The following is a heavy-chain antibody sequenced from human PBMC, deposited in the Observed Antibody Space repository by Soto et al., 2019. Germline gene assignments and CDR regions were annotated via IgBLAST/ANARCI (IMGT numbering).Heavy chain of an antibody. CDR1: GFTFSDYY. Sequence: GGPLRHSCAAAGFTFSDYYMSCLRQAPGKGLEWVSYISSSGSTIYYADSVKGRVNISRDNATNSLYLQMNSLRAEGTAEGCGARAWAYYCFWSVYFHAYYYYGMYMWGQATTVTVSS. D-gene: IGHD3-3*01. CDR2: ISSSGSTI. V-gene: IGHV3-11*04. J-gene: IGHJ6*02. CDR3: ARAWAYYCFWSVYFHAYYYYGMYM.